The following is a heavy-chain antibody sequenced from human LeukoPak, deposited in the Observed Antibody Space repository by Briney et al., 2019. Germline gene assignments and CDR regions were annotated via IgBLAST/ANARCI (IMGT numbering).Heavy chain of an antibody. CDR2: IKQDGSEQ. J-gene: IGHJ3*02. Sequence: PGGSLRLSCVASGFTFSDHYMTWVRQAPGRGLEWVANIKQDGSEQFYVDSVKGRFTIFRDNARNSLYLQMNSLRADDTAVYDCAREGLQGAEDDASDIWGQGTMVTVSS. CDR3: AREGLQGAEDDASDI. D-gene: IGHD3-10*01. CDR1: GFTFSDHY. V-gene: IGHV3-7*01.